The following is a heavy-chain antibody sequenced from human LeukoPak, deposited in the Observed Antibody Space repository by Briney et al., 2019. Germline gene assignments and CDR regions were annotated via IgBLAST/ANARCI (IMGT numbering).Heavy chain of an antibody. CDR3: ARDWSEYTGMDV. J-gene: IGHJ6*02. CDR2: ISSSGSTI. CDR1: GFTFSSYE. V-gene: IGHV3-48*03. D-gene: IGHD6-6*01. Sequence: GGSLRLSCAASGFTFSSYEMNWVRQAPGEGLEWVSYISSSGSTIYYADSVKGRFTISRDNAKNSLYLQMDSLTAADTAVYYCARDWSEYTGMDVWGQGTTVTVSS.